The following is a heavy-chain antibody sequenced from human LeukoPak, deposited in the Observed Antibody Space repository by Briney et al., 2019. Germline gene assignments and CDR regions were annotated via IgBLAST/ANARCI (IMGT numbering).Heavy chain of an antibody. D-gene: IGHD3-22*01. Sequence: GGSLRLSCAASGFTFSDYAMSWIRQAPGQGLEWVSYISRSGDTIDYADSVKGRFSISRDNAKNSLYLQMNSLRAEDTAVYYCAKSLRNYDPLDYWGQGTLVTVSS. CDR1: GFTFSDYA. V-gene: IGHV3-11*01. CDR3: AKSLRNYDPLDY. CDR2: ISRSGDTI. J-gene: IGHJ4*02.